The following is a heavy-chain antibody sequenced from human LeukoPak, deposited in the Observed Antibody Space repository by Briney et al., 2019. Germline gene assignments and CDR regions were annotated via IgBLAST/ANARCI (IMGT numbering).Heavy chain of an antibody. CDR1: GFTFSSYA. D-gene: IGHD3-10*01. Sequence: PGGSLRLSCAASGFTFSSYAMSWVRQAPGKGLEWVSYISSSGSIIHYADAVKGRFTTSRDNAKNSLHLQMNSLRAEDTAIYYCARVRGYGSESFDYWGQGTLVTVSS. CDR2: ISSSGSII. V-gene: IGHV3-48*03. CDR3: ARVRGYGSESFDY. J-gene: IGHJ4*02.